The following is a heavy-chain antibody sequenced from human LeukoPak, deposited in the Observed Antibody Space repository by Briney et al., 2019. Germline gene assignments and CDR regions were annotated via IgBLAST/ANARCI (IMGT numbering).Heavy chain of an antibody. Sequence: TGGSLRLSCAASGFTFDDYAMHWVRQPPGKGLEWVSGITWNSDNIAYADSVKGRFTISRDSAKKSLYLQMNSLTTEDTALYYWEKTPLPRDDWRNNTPWYGRNSWGQGTLVTV. J-gene: IGHJ4*02. V-gene: IGHV3-9*01. D-gene: IGHD6-13*01. CDR2: ITWNSDNI. CDR3: EKTPLPRDDWRNNTPWYGRNS. CDR1: GFTFDDYA.